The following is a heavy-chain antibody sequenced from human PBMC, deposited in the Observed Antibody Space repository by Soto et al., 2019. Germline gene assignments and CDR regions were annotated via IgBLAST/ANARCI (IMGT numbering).Heavy chain of an antibody. CDR3: ARDAVPGDGLWLMDQ. CDR1: GFAFSKYA. D-gene: IGHD2-21*02. V-gene: IGHV3-23*01. Sequence: GGSLRLSCAASGFAFSKYAMTWVRQAPGKGLESVSGLIGSGGQIYYADSVKGRFTISRDNSKNTLYLQMDGLRVEDTAIYFCARDAVPGDGLWLMDQWGQGTQVTV. J-gene: IGHJ4*02. CDR2: LIGSGGQI.